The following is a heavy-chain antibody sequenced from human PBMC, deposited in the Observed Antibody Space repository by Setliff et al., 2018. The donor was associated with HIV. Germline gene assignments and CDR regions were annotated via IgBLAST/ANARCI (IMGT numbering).Heavy chain of an antibody. CDR2: IYHGGST. CDR1: GYSISSGYY. CDR3: ARQYADPESGILDAFDI. J-gene: IGHJ3*02. D-gene: IGHD1-26*01. V-gene: IGHV4-38-2*01. Sequence: PSETLSLTCAVSGYSISSGYYWGWIRQPPGKGLEWIGSIYHGGSTSYNPSLKSRVTISLDTSKNQFSLRLSSVTAADTAVYYCARQYADPESGILDAFDIWGQGTMVTVSS.